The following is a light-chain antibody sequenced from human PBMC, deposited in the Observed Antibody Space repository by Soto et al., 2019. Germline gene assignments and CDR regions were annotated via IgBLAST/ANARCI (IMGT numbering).Light chain of an antibody. Sequence: EIVMTQSPGTLSVSPGERATLSCGASQSIDNSLAWYQQKPGQAPRLLLYGASTRATGVPARFSGSGSGTEFTLTISSLQSEAFAVYYCQQYKIWPPITFGQGTRLEI. CDR1: QSIDNS. V-gene: IGKV3-15*01. CDR3: QQYKIWPPIT. J-gene: IGKJ5*01. CDR2: GAS.